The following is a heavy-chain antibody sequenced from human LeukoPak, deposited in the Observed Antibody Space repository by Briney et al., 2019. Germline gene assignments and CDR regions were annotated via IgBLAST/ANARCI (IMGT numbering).Heavy chain of an antibody. CDR2: LSGSGGRT. V-gene: IGHV3-23*01. Sequence: GGSLRLSCAASGFTFSSYAMSWVRQAPGKGLEWVSALSGSGGRTYYADSVKGRFTISRDNSKNTVNLQMNSLRAEDTAVYYCANVGLGGVVAPVDYWGQGTLVTVSS. CDR3: ANVGLGGVVAPVDY. CDR1: GFTFSSYA. J-gene: IGHJ4*02. D-gene: IGHD3-3*01.